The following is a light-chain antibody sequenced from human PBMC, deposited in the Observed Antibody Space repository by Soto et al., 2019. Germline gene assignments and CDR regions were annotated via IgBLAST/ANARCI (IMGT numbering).Light chain of an antibody. V-gene: IGKV3-11*01. CDR3: QQYKSWPIT. Sequence: EIVLTQSPATLSLSPGERATLSCRASQSVSSYLAWYQQKPGQAPRLLIYDASNRATGVPARFSGGGSGTEFTLTISSLQSEDFAVYYCQQYKSWPITFGQGTRLEIK. CDR1: QSVSSY. CDR2: DAS. J-gene: IGKJ5*01.